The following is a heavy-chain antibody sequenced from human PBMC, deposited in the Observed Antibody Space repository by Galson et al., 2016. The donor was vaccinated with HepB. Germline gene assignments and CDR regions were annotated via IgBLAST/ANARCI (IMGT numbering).Heavy chain of an antibody. J-gene: IGHJ4*02. V-gene: IGHV6-1*01. CDR2: TYYRSKWHN. D-gene: IGHD2-15*01. CDR3: ARGHLVVPFSFYFDY. Sequence: CAISGDSVSSNSATWNWIRQSPSRGLEWLGRTYYRSKWHNDYALSVKSRITINPDTSKNQFSLQLNSVTPEDTAVYYCARGHLVVPFSFYFDYWGQGSLVTVSS. CDR1: GDSVSSNSAT.